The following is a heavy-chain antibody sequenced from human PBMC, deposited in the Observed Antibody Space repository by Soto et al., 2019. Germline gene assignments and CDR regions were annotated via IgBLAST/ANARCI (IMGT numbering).Heavy chain of an antibody. V-gene: IGHV4-39*01. CDR3: ARQMTTVTTIDY. D-gene: IGHD4-17*01. J-gene: IGHJ4*02. CDR1: GGSISSSSYY. CDR2: IYYSGST. Sequence: PSETLSLTCTVSGGSISSSSYYWGWIRQPPGKGLEWIGSIYYSGSTYYNPSLKSRVSISVDTSKSQFPLKLSSVTAADTAVYYCARQMTTVTTIDYWGQGTLVTVS.